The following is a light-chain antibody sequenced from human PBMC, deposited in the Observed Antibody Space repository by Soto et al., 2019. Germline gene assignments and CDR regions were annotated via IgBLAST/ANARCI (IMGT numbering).Light chain of an antibody. CDR1: QSVSNN. CDR2: GAS. J-gene: IGKJ5*01. CDR3: QQYKSWPIT. V-gene: IGKV3D-15*01. Sequence: EIVMTQSPATLSVSPGERATLSCRASQSVSNNYLAWYQQKPGQAPRLLIYGASNRATGIPDRFSGSGSGTDFTLTISGLQSEDSAIYFCQQYKSWPITFGQGARLEIK.